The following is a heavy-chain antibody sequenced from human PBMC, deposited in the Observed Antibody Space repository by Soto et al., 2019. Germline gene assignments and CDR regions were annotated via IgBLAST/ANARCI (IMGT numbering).Heavy chain of an antibody. CDR3: ARVRHDSAAAHIDAFDV. V-gene: IGHV4-31*03. J-gene: IGHJ3*01. CDR2: MSYTGST. CDR1: GCSIRRGDYY. Sequence: RSETLSLTCTVSGCSIRRGDYYWSWIRHHPEKGLEWIGYMSYTGSTYYNPSLKSRVTISIDMSENKLFLKLTSVTAADTAVYYCARVRHDSAAAHIDAFDVWGQGKLVTVSS. D-gene: IGHD3-3*01.